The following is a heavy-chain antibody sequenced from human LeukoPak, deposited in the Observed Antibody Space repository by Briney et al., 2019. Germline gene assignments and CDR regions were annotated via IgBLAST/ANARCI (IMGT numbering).Heavy chain of an antibody. CDR2: IYYSGST. CDR3: ARAPRGYCSGGSCASIFDP. CDR1: GGSISSYY. V-gene: IGHV4-59*01. Sequence: SETLSLTCTVSGGSISSYYWSWIRQPPGKGLEWIGYIYYSGSTNYNPSLKSRVTISVDMSKNQFSLKLSSETAADTAVYYCARAPRGYCSGGSCASIFDPWGQGTLVTVSS. D-gene: IGHD2-15*01. J-gene: IGHJ5*02.